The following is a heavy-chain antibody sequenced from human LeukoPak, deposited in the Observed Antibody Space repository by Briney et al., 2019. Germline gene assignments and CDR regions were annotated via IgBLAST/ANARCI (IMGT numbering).Heavy chain of an antibody. CDR2: ISGSGGST. V-gene: IGHV3-23*01. D-gene: IGHD2-15*01. CDR3: ASDTGHPCSGGSCYPQGYFDL. J-gene: IGHJ2*01. CDR1: GFTFSSYA. Sequence: GGSLRLSCAASGFTFSSYAMSWVRQAPGKGLEWVSAISGSGGSTYYADSVKGRFTISRDNSKNTLYLQMNSLRAEDTAVYYCASDTGHPCSGGSCYPQGYFDLWGRGTLVTVSS.